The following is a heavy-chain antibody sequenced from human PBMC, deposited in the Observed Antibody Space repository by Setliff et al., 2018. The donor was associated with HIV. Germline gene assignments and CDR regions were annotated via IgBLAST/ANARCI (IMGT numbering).Heavy chain of an antibody. CDR1: GGSISNRY. CDR2: IYTSGST. J-gene: IGHJ2*01. Sequence: PSETLSLTCNVPGGSISNRYWSWIRETTGKGLEWIGYIYTSGSTIYNPSLQSRVTISVDTSKNQFSLKLTSVHAADTAVYYCVTEVVSAVWYFDHWGRGNQVTVSA. CDR3: VTEVVSAVWYFDH. V-gene: IGHV4-4*09.